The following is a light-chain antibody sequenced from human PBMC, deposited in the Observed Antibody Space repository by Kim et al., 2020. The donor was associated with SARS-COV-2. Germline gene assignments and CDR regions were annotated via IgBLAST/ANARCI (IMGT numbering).Light chain of an antibody. CDR1: SIGSKS. CDR3: QVWDSSSDHRVV. CDR2: YDS. V-gene: IGLV3-21*04. J-gene: IGLJ2*01. Sequence: PGKTARNTCGGNSIGSKSVHWYQKKPGQAPVLVISYDSDRPSGIPERFSGSNSGNTATLTINRVETEDEADYYCQVWDSSSDHRVVFGGGTQLTVL.